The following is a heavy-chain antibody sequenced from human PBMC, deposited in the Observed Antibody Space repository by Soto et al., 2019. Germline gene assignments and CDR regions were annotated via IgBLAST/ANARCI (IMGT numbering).Heavy chain of an antibody. CDR3: AREMAALNYFDY. CDR2: ISSSSSTI. V-gene: IGHV3-48*01. D-gene: IGHD2-15*01. Sequence: EVQLVESGGGLVQPGGPLRLSCAASGYTFSSYSMNWFLQAQGKGLEWVSYISSSSSTIYYADSVKGRFTISRDNAKNSLYLQMNSLRAEDTAVYYCAREMAALNYFDYWGQGTLVTVSS. J-gene: IGHJ4*02. CDR1: GYTFSSYS.